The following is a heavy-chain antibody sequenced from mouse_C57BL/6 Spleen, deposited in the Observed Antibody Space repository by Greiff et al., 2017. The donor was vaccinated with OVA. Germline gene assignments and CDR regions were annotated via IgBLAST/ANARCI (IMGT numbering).Heavy chain of an antibody. V-gene: IGHV3-6*01. J-gene: IGHJ4*01. CDR2: ISYDGSN. Sequence: EVKLMESGPGLVKPSQSLSLTCSVTGYSITSGYYWNWIRQFPGNKLEWMGYISYDGSNNYNPSLKNRISITRDTSKNQFFLKLNSVNTEDTATYYCAREELTGAMDYWGQGTSVTVSS. D-gene: IGHD1-3*01. CDR1: GYSITSGYY. CDR3: AREELTGAMDY.